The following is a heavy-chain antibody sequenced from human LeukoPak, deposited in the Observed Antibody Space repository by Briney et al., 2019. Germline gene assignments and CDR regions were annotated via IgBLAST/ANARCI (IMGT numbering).Heavy chain of an antibody. CDR1: GYTFTYYA. Sequence: ASVKVSCKASGYTFTYYAMHWVRQAPGQGLQWMGWITPGGGTNYPQKFQGRVAITWGTSITTAYMDLSRLTSDDTAVYYCARDRYGDGFAHFDYWGQGALVTVSS. V-gene: IGHV1-2*02. J-gene: IGHJ4*02. D-gene: IGHD5-24*01. CDR2: ITPGGGT. CDR3: ARDRYGDGFAHFDY.